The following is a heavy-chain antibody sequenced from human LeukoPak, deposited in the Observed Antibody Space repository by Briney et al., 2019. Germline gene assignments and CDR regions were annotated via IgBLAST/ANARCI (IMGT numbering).Heavy chain of an antibody. V-gene: IGHV1-46*01. J-gene: IGHJ4*02. CDR2: INPSGGGT. D-gene: IGHD3-10*01. CDR1: GYTFTSYY. Sequence: ASVKVSCKASGYTFTSYYMHWVRQAPGQGLEWMGIINPSGGGTTYAQRFQGRVTMTRDTSTSTVYMDLGSLTSEDTAVYYCARGGGDYGDNWGQGTLVTVSS. CDR3: ARGGGDYGDN.